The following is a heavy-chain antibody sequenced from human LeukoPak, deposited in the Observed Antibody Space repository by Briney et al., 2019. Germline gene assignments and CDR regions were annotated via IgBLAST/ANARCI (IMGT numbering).Heavy chain of an antibody. J-gene: IGHJ4*02. CDR1: GYTFTGYF. D-gene: IGHD3-22*01. V-gene: IGHV1-2*02. Sequence: ASVKVSCKASGYTFTGYFIHWVRQAPGQGLEWMGWINPNNGGTKYAQKFQDRVTMTRDTSISTAYMELSRLRSEDTAVYYCARDFTDYYDSSGYYVGYYWGQGTLVTVSS. CDR3: ARDFTDYYDSSGYYVGYY. CDR2: INPNNGGT.